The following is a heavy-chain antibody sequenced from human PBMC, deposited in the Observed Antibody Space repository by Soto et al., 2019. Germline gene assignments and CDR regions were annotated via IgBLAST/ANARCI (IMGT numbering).Heavy chain of an antibody. V-gene: IGHV3-23*01. D-gene: IGHD3-9*01. J-gene: IGHJ5*02. CDR3: AKDKYDILTGYSIPNWFDP. Sequence: GSLRLSCAVSGFTFSSYAMTWVRQAPGKGLEWVSGMSGSGHSTYHADSVKGRFTISRDNSNNTLYLQMNSLRAEDTAVYYCAKDKYDILTGYSIPNWFDPWGQGILVTVSS. CDR2: MSGSGHST. CDR1: GFTFSSYA.